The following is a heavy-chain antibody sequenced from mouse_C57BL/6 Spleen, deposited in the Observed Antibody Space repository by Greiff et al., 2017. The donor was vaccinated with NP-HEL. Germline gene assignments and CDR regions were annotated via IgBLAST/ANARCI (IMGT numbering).Heavy chain of an antibody. D-gene: IGHD1-1*01. CDR1: GFTFNTYA. CDR3: VRSFYYGSSNWYFDV. V-gene: IGHV10-3*01. Sequence: EVQLVESGGGLVQPKGSLKLSCAASGFTFNTYAMHWVRQAPGKGLEWVARIRSKSSNYATYYADSVKDRFTISRDDSQSMLYLQMNNLKTEDTAMYYCVRSFYYGSSNWYFDVWGTGTTVTVSS. CDR2: IRSKSSNYAT. J-gene: IGHJ1*03.